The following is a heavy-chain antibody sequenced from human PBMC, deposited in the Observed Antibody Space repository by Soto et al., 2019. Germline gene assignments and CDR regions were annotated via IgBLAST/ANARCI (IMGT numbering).Heavy chain of an antibody. Sequence: SVKVSCKASGYTFISYAMNWVRQAPGQRLEWMGGIIPIFRTADYAQKFQGRVTITADESTSTAYMELSSLRSEDTAVYYCASVETQRYYYGMDVWGQGTTVTVSS. V-gene: IGHV1-69*13. CDR1: GYTFISYA. CDR3: ASVETQRYYYGMDV. J-gene: IGHJ6*02. CDR2: IIPIFRTA. D-gene: IGHD2-15*01.